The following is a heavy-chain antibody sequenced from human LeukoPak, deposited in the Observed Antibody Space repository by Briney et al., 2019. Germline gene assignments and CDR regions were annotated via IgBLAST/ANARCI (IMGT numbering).Heavy chain of an antibody. Sequence: GGSLRLSCAASGFTFSSYWMQWVRQVPGKGLVWVSRVNGDGSTISYADSVKGRLTISRDNAKNTVNLRMNGLRAEDTAVYYCVRGGRYSFGLGDYWGQGTLVTVSS. J-gene: IGHJ4*02. CDR3: VRGGRYSFGLGDY. V-gene: IGHV3-74*01. CDR2: VNGDGSTI. D-gene: IGHD5-18*01. CDR1: GFTFSSYW.